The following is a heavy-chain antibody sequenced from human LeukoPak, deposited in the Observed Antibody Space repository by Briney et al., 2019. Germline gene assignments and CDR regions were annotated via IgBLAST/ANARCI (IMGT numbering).Heavy chain of an antibody. V-gene: IGHV1-8*03. CDR2: MNPNSGNT. CDR3: ARDYSLIVHAIGY. J-gene: IGHJ4*02. Sequence: GASVKVSCKASGYTFTSYDINWVRQATGQGLVWMGWMNPNSGNTGYAQKFQGRVTITRNTSISTAYMELSSLRSEDTAVYYCARDYSLIVHAIGYWGQGTLVTVSS. CDR1: GYTFTSYD. D-gene: IGHD3-22*01.